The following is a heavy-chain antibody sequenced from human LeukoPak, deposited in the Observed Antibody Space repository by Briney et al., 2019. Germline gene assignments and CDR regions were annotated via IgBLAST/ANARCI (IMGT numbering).Heavy chain of an antibody. CDR1: GGSISSYY. V-gene: IGHV4-59*01. Sequence: SETLSLTCTVSGGSISSYYWSWLRQPPGKGLEWIGYIYYSGSTDYNPSLKSRVTISVDTSKNQFSLKLSSVTAADTAVYYCARALNYGGPFDYWGQGTLVTVSS. J-gene: IGHJ4*02. D-gene: IGHD4-23*01. CDR3: ARALNYGGPFDY. CDR2: IYYSGST.